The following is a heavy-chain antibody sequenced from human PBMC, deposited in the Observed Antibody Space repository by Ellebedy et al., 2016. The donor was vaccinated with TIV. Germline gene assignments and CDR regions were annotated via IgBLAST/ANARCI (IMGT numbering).Heavy chain of an antibody. J-gene: IGHJ6*02. Sequence: AASVKVSCKASGGTFSSYAISWVRQAPGQGLEWMGGIIPIFGTANYAQKFQGRVTITADESTSTAYMELSSLRSEDTAVYYCARGWSDTAMVERWDYYYGMDVWGQGTTVTVSS. CDR1: GGTFSSYA. V-gene: IGHV1-69*13. CDR2: IIPIFGTA. D-gene: IGHD5-18*01. CDR3: ARGWSDTAMVERWDYYYGMDV.